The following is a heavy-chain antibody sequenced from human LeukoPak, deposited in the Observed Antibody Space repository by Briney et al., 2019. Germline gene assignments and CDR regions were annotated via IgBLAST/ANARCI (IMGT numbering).Heavy chain of an antibody. D-gene: IGHD6-19*01. V-gene: IGHV1-18*01. CDR3: ARERRQWLVPWFDP. CDR2: ISAYNGNT. Sequence: ASVKVSCKASGYTFTSYGISWVRQAPGQGLEWMGWISAYNGNTNYAQKLQGRVTMTTDTSTSTAYMELRSLRSDDTAVYYCARERRQWLVPWFDPWGQGTLVTVSS. CDR1: GYTFTSYG. J-gene: IGHJ5*02.